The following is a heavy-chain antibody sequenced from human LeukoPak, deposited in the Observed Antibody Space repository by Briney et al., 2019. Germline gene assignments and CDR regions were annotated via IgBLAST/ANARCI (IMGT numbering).Heavy chain of an antibody. CDR1: GDSVSSDSAA. V-gene: IGHV6-1*01. CDR3: ASSVHCTNGVCSSREVDWFDP. Sequence: SQTLSLTCAISGDSVSSDSAAWNWIRQSPSRGLEWLGRTYYRSKWYNDYAVSVRSRITINPDTSKNQFSLQLKSVTPEDTAVYYCASSVHCTNGVCSSREVDWFDPWGQGTLVTVSS. J-gene: IGHJ5*02. D-gene: IGHD2-8*01. CDR2: TYYRSKWYN.